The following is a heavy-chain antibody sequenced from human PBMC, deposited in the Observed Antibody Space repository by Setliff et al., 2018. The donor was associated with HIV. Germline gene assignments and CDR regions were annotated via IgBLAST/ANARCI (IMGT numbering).Heavy chain of an antibody. D-gene: IGHD2-2*03. CDR3: AKDRVGYCSSISCPGGFDY. CDR1: GFTFSSYA. J-gene: IGHJ4*02. CDR2: ISNNGGST. V-gene: IGHV3-23*01. Sequence: HPSETLSLSCAASGFTFSSYAMTWVRQAPGKGLEWVSSISNNGGSTYYADSVKGRFTISRDKSKNTVYLQMYSLRAEDTALYYCAKDRVGYCSSISCPGGFDYWGQGTLVTVSS.